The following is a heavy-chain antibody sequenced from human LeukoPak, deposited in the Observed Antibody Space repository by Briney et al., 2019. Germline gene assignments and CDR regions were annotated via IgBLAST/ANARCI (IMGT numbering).Heavy chain of an antibody. CDR2: IRNKANSYTT. V-gene: IGHV3-72*01. J-gene: IGHJ5*02. CDR3: ARELYCSRTTCYVVGWFDP. Sequence: GGSLRLSCTTSGFTFGDYAMTWVRQAPGKGLEWVGRIRNKANSYTTEYAASVKGRFTISRDDSKNSLYLQMNSLKTEDTAVYYCARELYCSRTTCYVVGWFDPWGQGTLVTVSS. CDR1: GFTFGDYA. D-gene: IGHD2-2*01.